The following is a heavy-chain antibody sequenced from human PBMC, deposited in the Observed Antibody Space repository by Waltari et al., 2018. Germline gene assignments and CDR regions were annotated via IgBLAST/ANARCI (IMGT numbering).Heavy chain of an antibody. CDR2: IGSSGRNT. Sequence: EVQLLESGGGLVQPGGSLRLSCAASGFTFSSYDMSWVRQAPGKGRAWVSVIGSSGRNTYYADSVKGRFTISRDDSKNTLYLQMNSLRAEDTAVYYCAKGPAARTNWFDPWGQGTLVTVSS. V-gene: IGHV3-23*01. D-gene: IGHD2-2*01. J-gene: IGHJ5*02. CDR3: AKGPAARTNWFDP. CDR1: GFTFSSYD.